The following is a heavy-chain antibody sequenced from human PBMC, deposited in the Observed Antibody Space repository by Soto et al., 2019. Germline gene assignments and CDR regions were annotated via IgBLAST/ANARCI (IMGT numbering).Heavy chain of an antibody. Sequence: SETLSLTCTVSGGSISSGGYYWSWIRQHPGKGLEWIGYIYYSGSTYYNPSLKSRVTISVDTSKNQFSLKLSSVTAADTAVYYCARFLHRNRLTWFDPWGQGTLVPVSS. CDR3: ARFLHRNRLTWFDP. CDR1: GGSISSGGYY. V-gene: IGHV4-31*03. J-gene: IGHJ5*02. D-gene: IGHD3-3*01. CDR2: IYYSGST.